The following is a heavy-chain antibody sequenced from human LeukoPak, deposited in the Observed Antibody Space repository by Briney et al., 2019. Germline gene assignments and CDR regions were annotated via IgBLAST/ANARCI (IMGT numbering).Heavy chain of an antibody. V-gene: IGHV4-38-2*01. Sequence: SETLSLTCAVPGYSISSGYYWGWIRQPPGKGLEWIGSIYHSGSTYYNPSLKSRVTISVDPSKNQFSLKLSSVTAADTAVYYCARGRAGYCSSTSCRRGRGFDHWGQGTLVTVSS. CDR3: ARGRAGYCSSTSCRRGRGFDH. CDR1: GYSISSGYY. D-gene: IGHD2-2*01. CDR2: IYHSGST. J-gene: IGHJ4*02.